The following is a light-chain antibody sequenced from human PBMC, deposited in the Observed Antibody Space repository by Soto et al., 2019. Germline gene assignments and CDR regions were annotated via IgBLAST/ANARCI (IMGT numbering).Light chain of an antibody. Sequence: EVVLTQAPGTLSLSPGERATLSCRASQSVSSSYLAWYQLTPGQAPRFLIYGASSRATGIPDRFSGSGSGTDFTLTISSLEPEDFAVYYCQPYGSSSKWTFGQGTKVEIK. V-gene: IGKV3-20*01. CDR2: GAS. CDR3: QPYGSSSKWT. CDR1: QSVSSSY. J-gene: IGKJ1*01.